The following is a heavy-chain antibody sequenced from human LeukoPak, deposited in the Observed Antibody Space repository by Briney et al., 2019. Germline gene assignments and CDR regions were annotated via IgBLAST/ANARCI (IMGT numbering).Heavy chain of an antibody. D-gene: IGHD5-12*01. CDR3: ARGGSEYSGYDYWSFDY. CDR2: INHSGST. V-gene: IGHV4-34*01. CDR1: GGSFSGYY. Sequence: SETLSLTCAVYGGSFSGYYWSWLRQPPGKGLEWIGEINHSGSTDYNPSLKSRVTISVDTSKNQFSLKLTSVTAADTAVYYCARGGSEYSGYDYWSFDYWAQGTLVTVSS. J-gene: IGHJ4*02.